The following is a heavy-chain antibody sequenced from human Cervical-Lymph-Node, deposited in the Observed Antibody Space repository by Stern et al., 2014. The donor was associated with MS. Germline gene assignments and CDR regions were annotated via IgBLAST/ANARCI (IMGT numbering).Heavy chain of an antibody. V-gene: IGHV3-48*01. CDR2: ISRITDTI. CDR3: AVGGELRGWDYFDH. D-gene: IGHD1-26*01. Sequence: EVQLVESGGGLVRPGGSLRLSCAASSFNIGAYSMNWVRQVPEKGLEWGSYISRITDTIYYAVSVKGRFSLSRDNAKNSLYLQMNSLRAEDTAIYFCAVGGELRGWDYFDHWSQGTLVAVSS. CDR1: SFNIGAYS. J-gene: IGHJ4*02.